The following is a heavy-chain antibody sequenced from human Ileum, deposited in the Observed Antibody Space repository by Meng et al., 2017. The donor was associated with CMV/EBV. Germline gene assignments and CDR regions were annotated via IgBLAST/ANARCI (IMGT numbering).Heavy chain of an antibody. Sequence: CTVSGGSISSGGFYWNWIRQHPGKCLEWIGYIYYSGSTYYNPSLKSRLTISVDTSKNQFSLKLTSVTAADTAVYYCARGGSYAHAGDFWGQGALVTVSS. J-gene: IGHJ4*02. D-gene: IGHD5-18*01. CDR1: GGSISSGGFY. CDR2: IYYSGST. CDR3: ARGGSYAHAGDF. V-gene: IGHV4-31*03.